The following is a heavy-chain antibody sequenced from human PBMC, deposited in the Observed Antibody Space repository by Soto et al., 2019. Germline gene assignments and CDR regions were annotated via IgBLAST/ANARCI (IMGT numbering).Heavy chain of an antibody. V-gene: IGHV1-18*01. J-gene: IGHJ4*02. CDR1: GYTFTSYS. CDR3: ARDVGYGLIDY. Sequence: QVQLVQSGAEVKKPGASVKVSCKASGYTFTSYSISWVRQAPGQGLEWMGWISAYNGNTYHARKLQGRVTMTTDTATSTAYMELRSRRSDDTAVYYCARDVGYGLIDYWGQGTLVTVSS. D-gene: IGHD5-18*01. CDR2: ISAYNGNT.